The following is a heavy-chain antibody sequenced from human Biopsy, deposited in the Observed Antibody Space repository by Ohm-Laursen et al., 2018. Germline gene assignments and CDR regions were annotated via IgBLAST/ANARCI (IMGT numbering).Heavy chain of an antibody. V-gene: IGHV4-59*11. Sequence: GTLSLTCTVSGGSFTGHYWTWIRQPPGKGLEWIGHISHTGYASYKSSLESRVTISLDTSRKHFSLRLSSLTAADTAVYYCARGSNDFGGLYFPRWGQGTLLTVSS. J-gene: IGHJ4*02. D-gene: IGHD4-23*01. CDR2: ISHTGYA. CDR1: GGSFTGHY. CDR3: ARGSNDFGGLYFPR.